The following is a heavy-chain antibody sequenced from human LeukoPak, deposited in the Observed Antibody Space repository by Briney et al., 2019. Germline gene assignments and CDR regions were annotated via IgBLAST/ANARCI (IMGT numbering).Heavy chain of an antibody. D-gene: IGHD2-15*01. V-gene: IGHV3-21*01. Sequence: GGSLRLSCAASGFTFSSYSMNWVRQAPGKGLEWVSSISRSSNYIYYADSVKGRFTISRDNAKNSLYLQMNSLRAEDTAVYYCVTAPTRTYSVYWGQGTLVTVSS. CDR1: GFTFSSYS. CDR2: ISRSSNYI. CDR3: VTAPTRTYSVY. J-gene: IGHJ4*02.